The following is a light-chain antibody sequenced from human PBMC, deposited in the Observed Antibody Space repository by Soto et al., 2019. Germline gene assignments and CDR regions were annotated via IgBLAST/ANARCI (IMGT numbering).Light chain of an antibody. V-gene: IGKV3D-15*01. CDR1: QSVSSN. CDR3: QQYNNWPPFT. CDR2: GAS. Sequence: EIVMTQSPATLSVSPGERATLSYRASQSVSSNLAWYQQKPGQAPRLLIYGASTRATGIPARFSGSGSGTEFTLTISSLLSEDFAVYYCQQYNNWPPFTFGPGTKVDIK. J-gene: IGKJ3*01.